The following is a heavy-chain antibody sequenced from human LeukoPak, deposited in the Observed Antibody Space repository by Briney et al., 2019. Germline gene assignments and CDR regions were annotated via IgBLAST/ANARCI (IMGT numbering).Heavy chain of an antibody. CDR1: GFTFSSYW. J-gene: IGHJ3*02. CDR2: IKQDGSEK. Sequence: GGTLRLSCAASGFTFSSYWMSWVRQAPGKGLEWVANIKQDGSEKYYVDSVKGRFTISRDNAKNSLYLQMNSLRAEDTAVYYCARDIRSYYDSSAYSPATFDIWGQGTMVTVSS. D-gene: IGHD3-22*01. CDR3: ARDIRSYYDSSAYSPATFDI. V-gene: IGHV3-7*01.